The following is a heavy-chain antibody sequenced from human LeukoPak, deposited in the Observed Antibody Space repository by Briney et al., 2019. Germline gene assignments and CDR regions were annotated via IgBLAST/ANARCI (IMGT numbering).Heavy chain of an antibody. D-gene: IGHD6-6*01. CDR1: GFTFSSYG. CDR2: ISYDGSNK. Sequence: GRSLRLSCAASGFTFSSYGMHWVRQAPGKGLEWVAVISYDGSNKYYADSVKGRFTISRDNGKDSLYLQMNSLRAEDTAVYYCARPVSTSLYSSASNYWGQGTLVSVSS. CDR3: ARPVSTSLYSSASNY. J-gene: IGHJ4*02. V-gene: IGHV3-30*03.